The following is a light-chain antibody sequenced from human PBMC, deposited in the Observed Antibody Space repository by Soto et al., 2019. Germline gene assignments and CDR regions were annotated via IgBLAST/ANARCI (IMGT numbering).Light chain of an antibody. CDR1: QGINNY. J-gene: IGKJ1*01. V-gene: IGKV1-8*01. Sequence: AIRMTQSPSSLSASTGDRVTITCRASQGINNYLAWYQQKPGKAPKLLIYAASTLQSGVPSRFSGSRSGTDFTLSITCLQSEDSATYYCQQYYSYPLTFGQETKVEIK. CDR2: AAS. CDR3: QQYYSYPLT.